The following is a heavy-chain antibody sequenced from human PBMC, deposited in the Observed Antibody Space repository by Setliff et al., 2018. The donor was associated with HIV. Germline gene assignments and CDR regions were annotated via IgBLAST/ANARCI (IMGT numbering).Heavy chain of an antibody. V-gene: IGHV1-2*02. CDR1: GYTFTRHY. D-gene: IGHD6-19*01. J-gene: IGHJ2*01. CDR3: ARYGSGWPLWYFDL. CDR2: INPNSGDT. Sequence: GASVKVSCKASGYTFTRHYLHWVRLAPGQGLEWMGWINPNSGDTNYAQKFQGRVTMTRDTSINAAYMELRSLRSDDTAVYYCARYGSGWPLWYFDLWGRGTLVTVSS.